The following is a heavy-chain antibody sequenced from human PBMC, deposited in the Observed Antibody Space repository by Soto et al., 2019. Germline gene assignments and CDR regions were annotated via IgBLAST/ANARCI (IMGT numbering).Heavy chain of an antibody. CDR1: GGTFSSYT. CDR3: ARAGIAAVERYFDL. Sequence: PVKVSCKASGGTFSSYTISWVRQAPGQGLEWMGRIIPILGIANYAQKFQGRVTITADKSTSTAYMELSSLRSEDTAVYYCARAGIAAVERYFDLWGRGTLVTVSS. CDR2: IIPILGIA. J-gene: IGHJ2*01. D-gene: IGHD6-13*01. V-gene: IGHV1-69*02.